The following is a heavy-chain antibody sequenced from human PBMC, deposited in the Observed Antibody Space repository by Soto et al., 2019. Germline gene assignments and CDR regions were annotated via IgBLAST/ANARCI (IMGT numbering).Heavy chain of an antibody. V-gene: IGHV3-21*01. D-gene: IGHD2-21*02. Sequence: GGSLRLSCAASGFTFSSYSMNWVRQAPGKGLEWVSSISSSSSYIYYADSVKGRFTISRDNAKNSLYLQMNSLRAEDTAVYYCARDRPASAYCGGDCYSRYFQHWGQGTLVTVSS. CDR3: ARDRPASAYCGGDCYSRYFQH. CDR1: GFTFSSYS. J-gene: IGHJ1*01. CDR2: ISSSSSYI.